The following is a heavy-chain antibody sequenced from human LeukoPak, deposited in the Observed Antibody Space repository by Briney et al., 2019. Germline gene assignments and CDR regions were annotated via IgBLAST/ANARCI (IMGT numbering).Heavy chain of an antibody. D-gene: IGHD2/OR15-2a*01. CDR3: ARDFYDGFALDY. J-gene: IGHJ4*02. Sequence: GGSLRLSCAASGFTFSSYNMNWVRQAPGKGLEWVSSISSSSSYIYYADSVKGRFTISRDNARNSLYLQMDNLRAEDTGVYYCARDFYDGFALDYWGQGTLVTVSS. CDR1: GFTFSSYN. V-gene: IGHV3-21*03. CDR2: ISSSSSYI.